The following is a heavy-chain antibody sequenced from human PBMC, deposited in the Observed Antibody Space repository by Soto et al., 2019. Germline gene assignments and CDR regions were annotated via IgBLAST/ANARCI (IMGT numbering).Heavy chain of an antibody. J-gene: IGHJ6*02. V-gene: IGHV5-51*01. D-gene: IGHD5-12*01. Sequence: GESRKISCKGSGYSFTSYWIGWVRQMPRKSLEGLGIIYPGDPDTRYSRSFHGQVTPSADKSISTAYLQWSSLKASDTAMYYCARHGFRGYSGYENYYYYGMDVWGQGTTVTVSS. CDR1: GYSFTSYW. CDR2: IYPGDPDT. CDR3: ARHGFRGYSGYENYYYYGMDV.